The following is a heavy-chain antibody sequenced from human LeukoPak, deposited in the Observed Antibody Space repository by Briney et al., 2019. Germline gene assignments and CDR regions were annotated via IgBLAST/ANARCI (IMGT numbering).Heavy chain of an antibody. J-gene: IGHJ4*02. Sequence: PGGSLRLSCAASGFTFSSYSMSWVRQAPGKGLEWVSSISSSSSYIYYADSVKGRFTISRDNAKNSLYLQMNSLRAEDTAVYYCARGTGGSYTIDYWGQGTLVTVSS. CDR2: ISSSSSYI. CDR1: GFTFSSYS. D-gene: IGHD1-26*01. V-gene: IGHV3-21*01. CDR3: ARGTGGSYTIDY.